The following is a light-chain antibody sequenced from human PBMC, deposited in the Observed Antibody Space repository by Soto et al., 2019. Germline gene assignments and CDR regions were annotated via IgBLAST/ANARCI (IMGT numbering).Light chain of an antibody. J-gene: IGKJ4*01. CDR2: GAS. CDR3: QQDSSWPLT. V-gene: IGKV3-15*01. CDR1: QDIRSS. Sequence: EIVMTQSPATLSVSPGERVTLSCRASQDIRSSLAWYQQKPGQAPRLLIYGASIRATGVPATFSGSGSGTEFTLSISSLQSEHLGVYYCQQDSSWPLTFGGWTKLDI.